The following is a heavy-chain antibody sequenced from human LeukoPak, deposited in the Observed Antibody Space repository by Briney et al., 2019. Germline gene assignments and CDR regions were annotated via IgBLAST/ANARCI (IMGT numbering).Heavy chain of an antibody. CDR1: GFTFSGYA. Sequence: PGGSLRLSCAASGFTFSGYAMSWVRQAPGKGLEWVSSNSGAGSTYYADSVKGRFTSSRDNSKNTLYLQMNNLRAEDTAVYYFAKESRYYYGSGSFSSQFDYWGQGSLVTASS. D-gene: IGHD3-10*01. CDR3: AKESRYYYGSGSFSSQFDY. J-gene: IGHJ4*02. V-gene: IGHV3-23*01. CDR2: NSGAGST.